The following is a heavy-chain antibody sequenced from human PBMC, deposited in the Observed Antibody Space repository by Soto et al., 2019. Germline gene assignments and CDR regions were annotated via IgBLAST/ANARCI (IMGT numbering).Heavy chain of an antibody. CDR3: ARDRVGASLGDY. CDR2: IIPILGIA. J-gene: IGHJ4*02. V-gene: IGHV1-69*08. CDR1: GGTFSSYT. D-gene: IGHD1-26*01. Sequence: QVQLVQSGAEVKKPGSSVKVSCKASGGTFSSYTISWVRQAPGQGLEWMGRIIPILGIANYAQKFQGRVTITSDKSTSTAYMELSSLRSEDTAVYYCARDRVGASLGDYWGQGTLVTVSS.